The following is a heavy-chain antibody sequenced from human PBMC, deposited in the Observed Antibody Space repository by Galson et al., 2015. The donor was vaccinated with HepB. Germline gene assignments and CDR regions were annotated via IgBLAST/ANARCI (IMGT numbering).Heavy chain of an antibody. CDR3: AREFRGNGYCSSTSCPRTKRNYYYYYGMDV. CDR1: GGSFSGYY. V-gene: IGHV4-34*01. Sequence: SETLSLTCAVYGGSFSGYYWSWIRQPPGKGLEWIGEINHSGSTNYNPSLKSRVTISVDTSKNQFSLKLSSVTAADTAVYYCAREFRGNGYCSSTSCPRTKRNYYYYYGMDVWGQGTTVTVSS. D-gene: IGHD2-2*01. CDR2: INHSGST. J-gene: IGHJ6*02.